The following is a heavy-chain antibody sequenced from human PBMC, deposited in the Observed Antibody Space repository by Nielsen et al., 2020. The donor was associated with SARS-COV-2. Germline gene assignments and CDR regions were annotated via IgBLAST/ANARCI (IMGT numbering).Heavy chain of an antibody. CDR1: GFTFSSYE. D-gene: IGHD2-15*01. Sequence: GGSLRLSCAASGFTFSSYEMNWVRQAPGKGLEWVSNIRSSGSSTYYADSVKGRFTISRDSAKNSLFLQMNRLRAEDTAVYYCARWGLGYCSGGSCSDAFDIWGQGTMVTVSS. V-gene: IGHV3-48*03. CDR2: IRSSGSST. J-gene: IGHJ3*02. CDR3: ARWGLGYCSGGSCSDAFDI.